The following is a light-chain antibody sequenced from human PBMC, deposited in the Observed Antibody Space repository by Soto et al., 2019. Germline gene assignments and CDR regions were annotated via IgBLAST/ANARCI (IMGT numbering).Light chain of an antibody. CDR2: GAS. V-gene: IGKV3-15*01. CDR1: QSVSSN. J-gene: IGKJ1*01. Sequence: EIVMTQSPDTLSVSPGERATLSCRASQSVSSNLAWYQQKPGQAPRLLIYGASTRATGIPARFSGRGSGTEFTLTISSLQSEDFALYYCQQYNNWPRTLGQGTKVDIK. CDR3: QQYNNWPRT.